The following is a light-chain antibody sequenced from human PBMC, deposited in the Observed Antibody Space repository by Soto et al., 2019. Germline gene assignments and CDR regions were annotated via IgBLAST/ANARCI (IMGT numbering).Light chain of an antibody. Sequence: QSALTQPASVSGSPGQSITISCTGTSSDVGGYNYVSWYQQHPGKAPKLMIYDVRSRPSGVSNRFSGSKSVNTASLTISGLQAEDEADYYCSSYTTVSTYVFGTGTKVTVL. CDR2: DVR. V-gene: IGLV2-14*01. CDR1: SSDVGGYNY. J-gene: IGLJ1*01. CDR3: SSYTTVSTYV.